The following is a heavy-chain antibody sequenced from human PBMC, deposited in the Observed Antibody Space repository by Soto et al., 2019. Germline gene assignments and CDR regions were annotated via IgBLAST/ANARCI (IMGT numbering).Heavy chain of an antibody. Sequence: GGSLRLSCAASGFTFSSYGMHWVRQAPGKGLEWVAVISYDGSNKYYADSVKGRFTISRDNSENTLYLQMNSLRAEDTAVYYCVVNIVTAFDYWGQGTLVTVSS. CDR2: ISYDGSNK. D-gene: IGHD3-16*02. CDR1: GFTFSSYG. V-gene: IGHV3-30*03. CDR3: VVNIVTAFDY. J-gene: IGHJ4*02.